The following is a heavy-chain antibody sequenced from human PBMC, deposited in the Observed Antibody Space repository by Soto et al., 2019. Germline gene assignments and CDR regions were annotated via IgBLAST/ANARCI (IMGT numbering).Heavy chain of an antibody. CDR3: ARHVDIVATDLDTAMVPFDY. V-gene: IGHV4-34*01. CDR1: GGSFSGYY. Sequence: SETLSLTCAVYGGSFSGYYWSWIRQPPGKGLEWIGEINHSGSTNYNPSLKSRVTISVDTSKNQFSLKLSSVTAADTAVYYCARHVDIVATDLDTAMVPFDYWGQGTLVTVSS. J-gene: IGHJ4*02. CDR2: INHSGST. D-gene: IGHD5-18*01.